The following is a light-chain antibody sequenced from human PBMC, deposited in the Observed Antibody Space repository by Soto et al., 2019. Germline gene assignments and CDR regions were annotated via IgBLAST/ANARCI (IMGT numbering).Light chain of an antibody. Sequence: EKVMTQSPATLSVSPGERATLSCRASQSVSSNLAWYQQKPGQAPRLLIYGASTRATGIPDRFSGSGSGTEFTLTISSLQSEDFGVYYCQQYNNWPRTLGQGTKVDIK. CDR3: QQYNNWPRT. J-gene: IGKJ1*01. CDR2: GAS. CDR1: QSVSSN. V-gene: IGKV3-15*01.